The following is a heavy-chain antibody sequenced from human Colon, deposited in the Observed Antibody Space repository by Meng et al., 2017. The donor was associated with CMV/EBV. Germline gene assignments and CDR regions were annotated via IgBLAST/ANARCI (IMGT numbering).Heavy chain of an antibody. V-gene: IGHV3-7*01. CDR2: IKEDGRGQ. D-gene: IGHD1-1*01. CDR1: GFTFNTFW. J-gene: IGHJ6*02. Sequence: ESLKISCAASGFTFNTFWMTWVRQAPGKGLEWLANIKEDGRGQWSVDSVKGRFTISRDNARKSLYLQMNSLRAEDTAVYYCVRYENLQHGMDVWGQGTTVTVSS. CDR3: VRYENLQHGMDV.